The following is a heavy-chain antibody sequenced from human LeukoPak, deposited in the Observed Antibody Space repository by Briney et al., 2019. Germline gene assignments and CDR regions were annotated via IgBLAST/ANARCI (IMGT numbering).Heavy chain of an antibody. V-gene: IGHV3-23*01. CDR1: GFTFSSYA. Sequence: GGSLRLSCAASGFTFSSYAMSWVRQAPGRGLEWVSTISAGGDSTYYADSVKGRFTISKDNSKKTLYLQMNSLRAEDTAVYYCAKDRVLRGLMGAFDHWGQGTLVTVSS. D-gene: IGHD3-10*01. J-gene: IGHJ4*02. CDR2: ISAGGDST. CDR3: AKDRVLRGLMGAFDH.